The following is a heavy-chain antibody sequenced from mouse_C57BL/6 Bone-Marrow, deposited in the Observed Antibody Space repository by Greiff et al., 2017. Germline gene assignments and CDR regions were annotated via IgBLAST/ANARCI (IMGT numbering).Heavy chain of an antibody. CDR3: GRYYGSWFAY. CDR1: GYTFTSYW. J-gene: IGHJ3*01. D-gene: IGHD1-1*01. V-gene: IGHV1-69*01. Sequence: QVQLQQPGAELVMPGASVKLSCKASGYTFTSYWMHWVKQRPGQGLEWIGEIDPSDSYTNYNQKFKGKSTLTVDKSSSTAYMQLSSLASEDSAVYYCGRYYGSWFAYWGQGTLVTVSA. CDR2: IDPSDSYT.